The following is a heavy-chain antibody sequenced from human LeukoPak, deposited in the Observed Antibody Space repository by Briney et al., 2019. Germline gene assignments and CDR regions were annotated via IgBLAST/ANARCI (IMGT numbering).Heavy chain of an antibody. V-gene: IGHV3-53*01. D-gene: IGHD2-15*01. CDR3: ARDGGGGLDY. J-gene: IGHJ4*02. CDR2: IYSGGNT. Sequence: GGSLRLSCAASGFSVSNTYMSWVRQAPGKGLEWVSIIYSGGNTYYPDSVKGRFTISRDNAKNSLYLQMNSLRAEDTAVYYCARDGGGGLDYWGQGTLVTVSS. CDR1: GFSVSNTY.